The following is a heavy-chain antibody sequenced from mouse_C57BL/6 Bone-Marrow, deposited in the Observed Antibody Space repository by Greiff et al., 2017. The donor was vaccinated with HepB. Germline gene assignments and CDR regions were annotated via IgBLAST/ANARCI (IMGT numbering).Heavy chain of an antibody. Sequence: EVQLQQSGAELVRPGASVKLSCTASGFNIKDDYMHWVKQRPEQGLEWIGWIDPENGDTEYASKFQGKATITADTSSNTAYLQLSSLTSEDTAVYYCTTLGVTHYWGPGTTLTDSS. CDR3: TTLGVTHY. J-gene: IGHJ2*01. D-gene: IGHD2-2*01. CDR1: GFNIKDDY. V-gene: IGHV14-4*01. CDR2: IDPENGDT.